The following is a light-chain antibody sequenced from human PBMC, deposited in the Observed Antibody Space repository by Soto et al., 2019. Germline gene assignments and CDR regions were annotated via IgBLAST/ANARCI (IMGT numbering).Light chain of an antibody. Sequence: QSVLTQPPSVSGAPGQRVTISCTGSSSSIGAGYDVHWYQQLPGTAPKLLIFVNNNRPSGVPDRFSGSKSGTSASLAITGLQAEDEADYYCQSYDGSLRGYVFGTGTKVTVL. CDR2: VNN. V-gene: IGLV1-40*01. CDR1: SSSIGAGYD. J-gene: IGLJ1*01. CDR3: QSYDGSLRGYV.